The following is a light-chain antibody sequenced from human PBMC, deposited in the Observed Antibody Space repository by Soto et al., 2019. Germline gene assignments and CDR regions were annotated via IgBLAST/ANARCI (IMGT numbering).Light chain of an antibody. V-gene: IGKV3-15*01. CDR3: QQHNSWPST. CDR1: QTIISN. J-gene: IGKJ1*01. CDR2: SAS. Sequence: EIVMTQSPATLSVSPGERATLSCRASQTIISNLAWYQQKPGKAPRLLIHSASTMATGVPARFSGSGSGTEFTLTISSLQSEDFEVYYCQQHNSWPSTFGQGTKVDIK.